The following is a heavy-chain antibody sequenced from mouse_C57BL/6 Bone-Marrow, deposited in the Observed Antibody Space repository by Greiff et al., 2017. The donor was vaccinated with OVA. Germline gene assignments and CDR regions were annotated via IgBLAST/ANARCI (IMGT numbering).Heavy chain of an antibody. D-gene: IGHD2-1*01. CDR2: IYPRDGST. V-gene: IGHV1-78*01. J-gene: IGHJ3*01. CDR3: ARCGIYYGNYIIFAY. CDR1: GYTFTDHT. Sequence: VQLQQSDAELVKPGASVKISCKVSGYTFTDHTIHWMKQRPEQGLEWIGYIYPRDGSTKYNEKFKGKATLTADKSSSTAYMQLNSLTSEDSAVYFCARCGIYYGNYIIFAYWGQGTLVTVSA.